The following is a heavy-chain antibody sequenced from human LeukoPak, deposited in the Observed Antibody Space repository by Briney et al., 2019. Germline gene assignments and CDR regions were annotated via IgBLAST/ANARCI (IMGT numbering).Heavy chain of an antibody. J-gene: IGHJ4*02. CDR3: ASAYRTLDY. D-gene: IGHD3-16*01. V-gene: IGHV3-48*01. Sequence: GGSLRLSCAASGFTFSSYSMNWVRQAPGKGLEWVSYISSSNSTIYYADSVKGRFTISRDNAKNSLYLQMNSLRAEDTAVYYRASAYRTLDYWGQGTLVTVSS. CDR2: ISSSNSTI. CDR1: GFTFSSYS.